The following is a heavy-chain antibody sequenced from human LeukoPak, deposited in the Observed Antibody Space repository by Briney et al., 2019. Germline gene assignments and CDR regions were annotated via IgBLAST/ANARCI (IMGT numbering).Heavy chain of an antibody. V-gene: IGHV3-23*01. Sequence: GGSLRLSCAASGFTFTNYAMTWVRQAPGKGLEWVSVISASRGSTYYADSVKGRFTISRDNSKSTLYLQMNSLRAEDTAVYYCAKREVGVSRPLDYWGQGTLVTVSS. CDR2: ISASRGST. CDR1: GFTFTNYA. D-gene: IGHD1-26*01. CDR3: AKREVGVSRPLDY. J-gene: IGHJ4*02.